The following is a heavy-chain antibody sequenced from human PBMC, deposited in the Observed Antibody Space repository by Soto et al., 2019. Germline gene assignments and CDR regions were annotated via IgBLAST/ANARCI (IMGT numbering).Heavy chain of an antibody. CDR2: INHSGST. CDR3: ATTYYDILTGYPQDDDY. D-gene: IGHD3-9*01. J-gene: IGHJ4*02. Sequence: SETLSLTCAVYGGSFSGYYWSWIRQPPGKGLEWIGEINHSGSTNYNPSLKSRVTISVDTSKNQFSLKLSSVTAADTAVYYCATTYYDILTGYPQDDDYWGQGTLVTVSS. V-gene: IGHV4-34*01. CDR1: GGSFSGYY.